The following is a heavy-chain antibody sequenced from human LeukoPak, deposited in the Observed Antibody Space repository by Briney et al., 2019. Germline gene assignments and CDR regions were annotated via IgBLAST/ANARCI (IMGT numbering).Heavy chain of an antibody. J-gene: IGHJ4*02. CDR1: GFTFSSYA. Sequence: GGSLRLSCPASGFTFSSYAMSWVRQAPGKGLEWVSAISGSGGSTYYADSVRGRFTNSRDNSKNTLYLQMNSLRAEDTAVYYCAKVKSTPAAQDYWGQGTLVTVSS. V-gene: IGHV3-23*01. D-gene: IGHD2-2*01. CDR3: AKVKSTPAAQDY. CDR2: ISGSGGST.